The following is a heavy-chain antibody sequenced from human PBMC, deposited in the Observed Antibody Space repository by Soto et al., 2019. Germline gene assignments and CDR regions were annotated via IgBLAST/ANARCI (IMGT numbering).Heavy chain of an antibody. V-gene: IGHV4-31*02. J-gene: IGHJ4*02. CDR2: IYYSGAT. Sequence: WTWIRQHPGKGLEWIGYIYYSGATYSNPSLKSRPTISMDTSENQFPLALTSVTAADTAIYFCASGHDAYKVRYWGQGTGVTGSS. D-gene: IGHD1-1*01. CDR3: ASGHDAYKVRY.